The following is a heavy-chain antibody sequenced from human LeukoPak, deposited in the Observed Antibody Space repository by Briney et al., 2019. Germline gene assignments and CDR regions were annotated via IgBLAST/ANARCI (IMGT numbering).Heavy chain of an antibody. CDR1: GFTFSNAW. Sequence: GGSLRLSCAASGFTFSNAWMSWVRQAPGKGLEWVGRIKSKTDGGTTDYAAPVKGRFTISRDDSKNTLYLQMNSLKTEDTAVYYCARHHWVSGIAAAGFALHWGQGTLVTVSS. CDR2: IKSKTDGGTT. V-gene: IGHV3-15*01. D-gene: IGHD6-13*01. J-gene: IGHJ4*02. CDR3: ARHHWVSGIAAAGFALH.